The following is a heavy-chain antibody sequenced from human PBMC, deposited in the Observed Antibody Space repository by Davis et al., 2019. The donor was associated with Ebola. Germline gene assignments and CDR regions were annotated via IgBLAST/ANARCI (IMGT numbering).Heavy chain of an antibody. J-gene: IGHJ6*02. CDR2: INSDGTSS. CDR1: GYTFSSFW. V-gene: IGHV3-74*01. Sequence: GESLKISCKGSGYTFSSFWMNWVRQAPGKGLEWVSRINSDGTSSSYTDVVRGRFTVSRDNAKNTLYLQMNSLRVEDTAVYYCARENYHGMDLWGQGTTVTVSS. CDR3: ARENYHGMDL.